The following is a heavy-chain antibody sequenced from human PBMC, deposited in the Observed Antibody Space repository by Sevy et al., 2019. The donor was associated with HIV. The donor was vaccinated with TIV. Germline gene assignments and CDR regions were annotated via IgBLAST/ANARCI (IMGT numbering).Heavy chain of an antibody. V-gene: IGHV3-23*01. CDR3: AKGFCSGGTCPRDYYYYGMDV. J-gene: IGHJ6*02. D-gene: IGHD2-15*01. CDR2: ISGSGRYT. Sequence: PGGSLRLSCAASEFTFSSYAMSWVRQAPGKGLEWVSSISGSGRYTYYADSVEGRFTISRDNSKNTLYVQMNSLRAEDTAVYYCAKGFCSGGTCPRDYYYYGMDVWGQGTTVTVSS. CDR1: EFTFSSYA.